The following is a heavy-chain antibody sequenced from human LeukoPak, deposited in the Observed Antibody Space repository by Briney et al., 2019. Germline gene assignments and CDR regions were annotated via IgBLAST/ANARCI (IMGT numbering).Heavy chain of an antibody. Sequence: PSETLSLTCTVSGGSISSYYWSWIRQPPGKGLEWIGYIYYSGSTNYNPSLKSRVTISVDTSKNQFSLKLNSVTAADTAVYYCARTPEDCSSTSCYQYWFDPWGQGTLVTVSS. CDR3: ARTPEDCSSTSCYQYWFDP. CDR1: GGSISSYY. D-gene: IGHD2-2*01. CDR2: IYYSGST. J-gene: IGHJ5*02. V-gene: IGHV4-59*01.